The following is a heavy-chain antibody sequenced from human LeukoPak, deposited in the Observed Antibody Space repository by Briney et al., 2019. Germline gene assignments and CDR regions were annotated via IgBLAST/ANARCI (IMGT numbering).Heavy chain of an antibody. J-gene: IGHJ4*02. Sequence: GGSLRLSCAASGFTFSTYAMSWVRQAPGKGLEWVSGLSGSGGNTFYAVSVKGRFTISRDNPKNTLYLQMNSLRAEDTAVYYCATEKGDSPDYWGQGTLVTVSS. CDR1: GFTFSTYA. V-gene: IGHV3-23*01. D-gene: IGHD3-16*01. CDR2: LSGSGGNT. CDR3: ATEKGDSPDY.